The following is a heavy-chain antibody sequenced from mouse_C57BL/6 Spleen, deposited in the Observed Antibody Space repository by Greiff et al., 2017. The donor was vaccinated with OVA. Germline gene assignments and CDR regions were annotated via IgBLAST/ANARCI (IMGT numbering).Heavy chain of an antibody. CDR1: GYSFTGYY. D-gene: IGHD2-5*01. V-gene: IGHV1-42*01. Sequence: EVKLVESGPELVKPGASVKISCKASGYSFTGYYMNWVKQSPEKSLEWIGEINPSTGGTTYNQKFKAKATLTVDKSSSTAYMQLKSLTSEDSAVYYCARSGYSNYYFDYWGQGTTLTVSS. CDR3: ARSGYSNYYFDY. CDR2: INPSTGGT. J-gene: IGHJ2*01.